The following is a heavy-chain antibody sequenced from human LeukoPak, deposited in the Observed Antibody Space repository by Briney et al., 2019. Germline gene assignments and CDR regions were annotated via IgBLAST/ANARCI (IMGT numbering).Heavy chain of an antibody. D-gene: IGHD3-22*01. CDR2: IIPIFGTA. V-gene: IGHV1-69*13. J-gene: IGHJ4*02. Sequence: SVKVSCKASGGTFSSYAISWVRQAPGQGLEWMGGIIPIFGTANYAQKFQGRVTITADESTSTAYMELSSLRSEDTAVYCCAPMDSSGYSDYWGQGTLVTVSS. CDR1: GGTFSSYA. CDR3: APMDSSGYSDY.